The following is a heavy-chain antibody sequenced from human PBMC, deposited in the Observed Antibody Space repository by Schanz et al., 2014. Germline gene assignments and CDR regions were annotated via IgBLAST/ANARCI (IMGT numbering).Heavy chain of an antibody. CDR2: IAYSGST. CDR3: ARVGRNSNGFTSRFDA. Sequence: QVQLQESGPGQVRPSETLSLTCTVSGSDIRGFHWSWIRQSPVKGLEWIGYIAYSGSTNYNPSLQRRVTISLDTYQSQFSLRLTSVSSADTAMYYYARVGRNSNGFTSRFDAWGQGTLVAVSS. CDR1: GSDIRGFH. J-gene: IGHJ5*02. V-gene: IGHV4-59*13. D-gene: IGHD3-22*01.